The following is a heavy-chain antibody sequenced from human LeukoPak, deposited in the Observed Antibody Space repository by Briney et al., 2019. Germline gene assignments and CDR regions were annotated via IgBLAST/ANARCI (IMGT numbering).Heavy chain of an antibody. CDR1: GGSLSRSSYY. Sequence: SGTLSLTRPVSGGSLSRSSYYWGWVRPPPRKGLEWIGSIYYSGSTYYNPSLKSRVTISVDTSKNQFSLKLSSVTAADTAVYYCAMELGDAFDIWGQGTMVTVSS. D-gene: IGHD1-26*01. CDR3: AMELGDAFDI. J-gene: IGHJ3*02. V-gene: IGHV4-39*07. CDR2: IYYSGST.